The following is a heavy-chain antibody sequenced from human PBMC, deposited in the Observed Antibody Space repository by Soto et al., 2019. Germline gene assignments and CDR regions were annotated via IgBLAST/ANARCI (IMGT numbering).Heavy chain of an antibody. Sequence: PGGSLRLSCAASGFTFSSYSMNWVRQAPGKGLEWVSAISGSSGSTYYADSVKGRFTISRDNAKNTLYLQMNSLRAEDTAVYYCAKVDRYDYIWGSYRANDAFDIWGQGTMVTLSS. D-gene: IGHD3-16*02. J-gene: IGHJ3*02. CDR1: GFTFSSYS. CDR3: AKVDRYDYIWGSYRANDAFDI. CDR2: ISGSSGST. V-gene: IGHV3-23*01.